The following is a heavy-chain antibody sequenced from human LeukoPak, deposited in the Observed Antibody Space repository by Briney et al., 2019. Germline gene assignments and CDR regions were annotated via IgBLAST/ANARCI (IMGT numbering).Heavy chain of an antibody. J-gene: IGHJ6*04. V-gene: IGHV3-48*03. CDR2: ISSSGSTI. D-gene: IGHD3-10*02. Sequence: PGGSLRLSCAASGFTFSSYEMNWVRQAPGKGLGWVSYISSSGSTIYYADSVKGRFTISRDNAKNSLYPQMNSLRAEDTAVYYCAELGITMIGGVWGKGTTVTISS. CDR3: AELGITMIGGV. CDR1: GFTFSSYE.